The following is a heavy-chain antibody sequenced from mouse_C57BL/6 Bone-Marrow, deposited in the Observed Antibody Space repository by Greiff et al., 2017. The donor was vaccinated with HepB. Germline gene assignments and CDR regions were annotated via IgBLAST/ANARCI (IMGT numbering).Heavy chain of an antibody. CDR2: IRLKSDNYAT. J-gene: IGHJ3*01. V-gene: IGHV6-3*01. CDR3: IKLLRSFAY. Sequence: EVKLVESGGGLVQPGGSMKLSCVASGFTFSNYWMNWVRQSPEKGLEWVAQIRLKSDNYATQYAESVKGRFTISRDDSKSSVYLQMNHLRAEDTGIYYCIKLLRSFAYWGQGTLVTVSA. CDR1: GFTFSNYW. D-gene: IGHD1-1*01.